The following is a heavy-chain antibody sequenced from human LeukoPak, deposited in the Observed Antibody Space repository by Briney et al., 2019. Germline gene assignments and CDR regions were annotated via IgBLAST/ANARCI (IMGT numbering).Heavy chain of an antibody. CDR1: GFTFSTYT. CDR2: ISSSSSTI. V-gene: IGHV3-48*02. Sequence: GGSLRLSCAASGFTFSTYTINWVRQAPGKGLEWVSYISSSSSTIYYADSVKGRFTISGDNAKNSLYLQMNSLRDEDTAVYYCARGSGYSYGYDYWGQGTLVTVSS. CDR3: ARGSGYSYGYDY. D-gene: IGHD5-18*01. J-gene: IGHJ4*02.